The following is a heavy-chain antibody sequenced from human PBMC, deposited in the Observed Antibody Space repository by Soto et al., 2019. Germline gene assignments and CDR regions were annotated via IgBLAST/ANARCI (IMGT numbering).Heavy chain of an antibody. J-gene: IGHJ4*02. D-gene: IGHD4-17*01. CDR2: ISPYNGNT. Sequence: QVQLVQSGAEVKKPGASVKVSCKTSGYSFSAYGITWVRQAPGQGLEWMGWISPYNGNTNYAQKLQGRVTMTTDTSTGTAYMELRSLRSDDTAVYYCARDAAVTAVDYWGQGTLVTVSS. CDR3: ARDAAVTAVDY. CDR1: GYSFSAYG. V-gene: IGHV1-18*01.